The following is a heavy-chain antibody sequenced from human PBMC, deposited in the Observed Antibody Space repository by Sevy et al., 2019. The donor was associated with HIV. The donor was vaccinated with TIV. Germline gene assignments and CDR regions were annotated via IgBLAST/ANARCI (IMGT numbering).Heavy chain of an antibody. CDR1: GFTFSSYS. CDR3: ARGAAALPGYYYGMDV. Sequence: GGSLRLSCAASGFTFSSYSINWVRQAPGKGLEWASYISGSDTTIYYADSVKGRFTISRDNAKNSLYLQMNSLRVEDTAVYYCARGAAALPGYYYGMDVWGQGTTVTVSS. J-gene: IGHJ6*02. V-gene: IGHV3-48*01. D-gene: IGHD6-6*01. CDR2: ISGSDTTI.